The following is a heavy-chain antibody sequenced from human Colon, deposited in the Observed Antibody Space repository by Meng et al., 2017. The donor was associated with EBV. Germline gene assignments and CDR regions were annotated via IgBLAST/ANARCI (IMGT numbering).Heavy chain of an antibody. J-gene: IGHJ2*01. CDR2: IYYSGST. Sequence: QVPLQDSGPGLVKPSQTLSPTCTVSGGSISSGDYSWSWIRQPPGKGLELIGHIYYSGSTSYNPSLKSRVTISVDTSNNQFSLKLSSVTAADTAVYYCARVGWRQWSFDLWGRGTLVTSPQ. CDR3: ARVGWRQWSFDL. CDR1: GGSISSGDYS. V-gene: IGHV4-30-4*01. D-gene: IGHD5-18*01.